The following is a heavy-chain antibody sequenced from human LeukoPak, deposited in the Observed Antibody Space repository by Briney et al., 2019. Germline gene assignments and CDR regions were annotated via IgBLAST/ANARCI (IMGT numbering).Heavy chain of an antibody. D-gene: IGHD6-13*01. V-gene: IGHV5-51*01. J-gene: IGHJ6*03. CDR3: ARRQAYRSRGILCYYMDV. CDR1: GFSFSDYW. Sequence: GESLKISCEASGFSFSDYWIGWVRQLPGKALEWMGIIHAGDSDSRYSTSFQGQVIISADKSINTAYLQWSSLKASDTAVYYCARRQAYRSRGILCYYMDVWGKGTAVTVSS. CDR2: IHAGDSDS.